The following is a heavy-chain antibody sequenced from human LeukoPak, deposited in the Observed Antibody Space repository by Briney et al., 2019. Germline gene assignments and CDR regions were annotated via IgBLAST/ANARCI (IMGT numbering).Heavy chain of an antibody. Sequence: ASVKVSCKASGYTFTGYYMHWVRQAPGQGLEWMGWINPNGGGTNCAQKFQGRVTMTRDTSISTAYMELSRLRSDDTAVYYCARDYDYGDYGSDYWGQGTLVTVSS. D-gene: IGHD4-17*01. CDR2: INPNGGGT. CDR3: ARDYDYGDYGSDY. J-gene: IGHJ4*02. CDR1: GYTFTGYY. V-gene: IGHV1-2*02.